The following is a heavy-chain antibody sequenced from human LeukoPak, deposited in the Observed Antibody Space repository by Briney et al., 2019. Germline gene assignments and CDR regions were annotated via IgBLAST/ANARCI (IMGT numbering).Heavy chain of an antibody. CDR3: ARTIAAALVFDY. J-gene: IGHJ4*02. CDR2: IYYSGST. D-gene: IGHD6-13*01. Sequence: SETLSLTCTVSGGSINSGGYYWSWIRQHPGKGLEWIGYIYYSGSTYYNPSLKSRVTISVDTSKNQFSLKLSSVTAADTAVYYCARTIAAALVFDYWGQGTLVTVSS. CDR1: GGSINSGGYY. V-gene: IGHV4-31*03.